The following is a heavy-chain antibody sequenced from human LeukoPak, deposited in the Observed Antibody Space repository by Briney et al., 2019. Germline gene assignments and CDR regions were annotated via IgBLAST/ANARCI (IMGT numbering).Heavy chain of an antibody. D-gene: IGHD2-21*02. Sequence: ASVKVSCKASGYTFTSYDINWVRQATGQGLEWMGWMNPNSGNTGYAQKFQGRVTMTRNTSISTAYMGLSSLRSEDTAVYYCARPVVTAMHYYFDYWGQGTLVTVSS. CDR2: MNPNSGNT. V-gene: IGHV1-8*01. CDR3: ARPVVTAMHYYFDY. J-gene: IGHJ4*02. CDR1: GYTFTSYD.